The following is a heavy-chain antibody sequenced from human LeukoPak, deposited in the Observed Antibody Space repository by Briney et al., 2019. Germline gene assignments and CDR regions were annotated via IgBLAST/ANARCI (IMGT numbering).Heavy chain of an antibody. CDR2: IYYTGST. J-gene: IGHJ4*02. CDR1: GGSISSSTYY. CDR3: ARGDWGFPFDY. V-gene: IGHV4-39*07. Sequence: SETLSLTCTVSGGSISSSTYYWGWIRQPPGKGLEWIASIYYTGSTNYNPSLKSRVTISVDTSKNQFSLKLSSVTAADTAVYYCARGDWGFPFDYWGQGTLVTVSS. D-gene: IGHD2-21*02.